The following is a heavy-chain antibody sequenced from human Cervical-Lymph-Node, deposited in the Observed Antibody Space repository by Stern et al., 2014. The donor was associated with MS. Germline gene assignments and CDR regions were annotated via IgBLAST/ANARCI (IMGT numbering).Heavy chain of an antibody. J-gene: IGHJ4*02. CDR1: GYTFTSYY. CDR3: AREHTAMGFGY. V-gene: IGHV1-46*01. D-gene: IGHD5-18*01. Sequence: QVQLVQSGAEVKKPGASVKVSCKASGYTFTSYYVHWVRQAPGEGLEWMGIIDPSGGSTSYAQKFQGRVTLTRDTSTSTVYMELNSLRSDDTAMYYRAREHTAMGFGYWGQGTLVTVSS. CDR2: IDPSGGST.